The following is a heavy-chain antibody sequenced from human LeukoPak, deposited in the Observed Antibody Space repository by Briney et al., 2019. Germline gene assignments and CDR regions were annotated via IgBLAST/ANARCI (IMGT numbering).Heavy chain of an antibody. CDR3: AREHIVVVPAAYYFDY. D-gene: IGHD2-2*01. V-gene: IGHV4-30-4*01. Sequence: PSETLSLTCTGSGGSISSGDSYWSWIRQPPGKGLEWIGYIYYSGSTYYNPSLKSRVTISVDTSKNQFSLKLSSVTAADTAVYYCAREHIVVVPAAYYFDYWGQGTLVTVSS. CDR1: GGSISSGDSY. CDR2: IYYSGST. J-gene: IGHJ4*02.